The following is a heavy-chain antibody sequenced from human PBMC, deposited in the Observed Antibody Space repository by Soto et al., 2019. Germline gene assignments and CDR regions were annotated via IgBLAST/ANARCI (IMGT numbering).Heavy chain of an antibody. CDR1: SGSISGGDYW. CDR2: ISYSGRT. CDR3: ARADRGWWYDY. Sequence: QVNLQESGPGLVKPSETLFLTCTVSSGSISGGDYWWTWIRQSPDMGLECIGYISYSGRTYYYPSFSRRVTRSVYTSKNQRSMDLPSVTASDTSTYSCARADRGWWYDYWGQGILVTVSS. J-gene: IGHJ4*02. V-gene: IGHV4-30-4*01. D-gene: IGHD6-19*01.